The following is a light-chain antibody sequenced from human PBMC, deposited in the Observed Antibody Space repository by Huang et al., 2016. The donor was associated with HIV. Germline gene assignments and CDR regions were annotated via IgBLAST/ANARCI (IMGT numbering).Light chain of an antibody. CDR1: RSVSSY. Sequence: EIVLTQSPATLSLSPGERATLSCRASRSVSSYLAWYQQKPGQAPRLLIYDASRRATGSPARFRGSGSGTDFTLTISSRGPEDIAVYYCQHRSNWPRLTFGGGTKVEIK. CDR3: QHRSNWPRLT. V-gene: IGKV3-11*01. CDR2: DAS. J-gene: IGKJ4*01.